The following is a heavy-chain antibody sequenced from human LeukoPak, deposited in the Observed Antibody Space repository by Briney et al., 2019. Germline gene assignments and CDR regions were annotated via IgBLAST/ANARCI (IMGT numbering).Heavy chain of an antibody. V-gene: IGHV3-49*03. CDR1: GFTFGDFA. CDR2: IRGKTYRGTT. Sequence: GGSLRLSCTASGFTFGDFAMSWFRQAPGKGLEWVAFIRGKTYRGTTEYATSAKGRFTISRDDSKSIASLQMDSLKTEDTAVYYCTRDTVYYHSTDWGQGTLVTVCS. D-gene: IGHD3-9*01. J-gene: IGHJ4*02. CDR3: TRDTVYYHSTD.